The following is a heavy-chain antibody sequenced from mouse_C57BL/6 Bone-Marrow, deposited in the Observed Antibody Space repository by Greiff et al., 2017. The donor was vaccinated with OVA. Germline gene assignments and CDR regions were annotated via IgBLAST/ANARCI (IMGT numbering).Heavy chain of an antibody. D-gene: IGHD2-5*01. Sequence: EVHLVESGGGLVKPGGSLKLSCAASGFTFSDYGMHWVRQAPEKGLEWVAYISSGSSTIYYADTVKGRFTISRDNAKNTLFLPMTSLRSEDTAMYYCARRSNFYAMDYWGQGTSVTVSS. CDR3: ARRSNFYAMDY. CDR2: ISSGSSTI. J-gene: IGHJ4*01. V-gene: IGHV5-17*01. CDR1: GFTFSDYG.